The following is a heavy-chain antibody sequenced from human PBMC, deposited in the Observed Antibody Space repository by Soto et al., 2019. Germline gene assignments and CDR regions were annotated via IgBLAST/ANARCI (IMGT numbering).Heavy chain of an antibody. CDR1: GFTFTSYA. CDR3: XXXXXRXGELSLIGYFDY. CDR2: ISYDGINE. Sequence: QVQLVESGGSVVQPGRSLRLSCEASGFTFTSYAMHWVRQAPGKGLEWVAVISYDGINEYYADSVKGRFTISRDNSKNXXXXXXXXXXXXXXXXXYCXXXXXRXGELSLIGYFDYWGQGTLVTVSS. V-gene: IGHV3-30-3*01. D-gene: IGHD3-16*02. J-gene: IGHJ4*02.